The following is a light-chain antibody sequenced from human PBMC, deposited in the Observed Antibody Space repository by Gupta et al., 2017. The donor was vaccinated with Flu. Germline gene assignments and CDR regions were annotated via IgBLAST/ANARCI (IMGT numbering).Light chain of an antibody. CDR1: SDNVGKYG. CDR3: SEWDNRISGVV. J-gene: IGLJ2*01. Sequence: QAGLTQPPSVSMDLRQTATLTCTGNSDNVGKYGAAWLQHHQGHPPKRLSVRKDNRPSGISERGSSYRAGNNASRHTHGLQPEEEADDYCSEWDNRISGVVFGGGTRLTVL. V-gene: IGLV10-54*04. CDR2: RKD.